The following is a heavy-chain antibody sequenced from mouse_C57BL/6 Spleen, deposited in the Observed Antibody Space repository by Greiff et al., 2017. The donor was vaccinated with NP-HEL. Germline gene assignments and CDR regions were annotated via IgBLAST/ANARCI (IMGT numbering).Heavy chain of an antibody. CDR1: GYTFTSYW. J-gene: IGHJ3*01. CDR3: ASSYYGSSYEFAY. Sequence: VQLQQSGAELAKPGAPVKLSCKASGYTFTSYWMHWVKQRPGQGLEWIGYINPSSGYTKYNQKFKDKATLTADKSSSTAYMQLSSLTYEDSAVYYCASSYYGSSYEFAYWGQGTLVTVSA. V-gene: IGHV1-7*01. D-gene: IGHD1-1*01. CDR2: INPSSGYT.